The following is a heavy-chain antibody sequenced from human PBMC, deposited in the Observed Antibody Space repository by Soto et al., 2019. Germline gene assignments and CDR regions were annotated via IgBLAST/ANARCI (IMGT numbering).Heavy chain of an antibody. D-gene: IGHD2-21*02. CDR1: GGTFSSYA. J-gene: IGHJ5*02. CDR2: IIPIFGTA. Sequence: GASVKVSCKASGGTFSSYAISWVRQAPGQGLEWMGGIIPIFGTANYAQKFQGRVTITADKSTSTAYMELSSLRSEDTAVYYCAIGQYCGGDCYLNWFDPWGQGTLVTVSS. CDR3: AIGQYCGGDCYLNWFDP. V-gene: IGHV1-69*06.